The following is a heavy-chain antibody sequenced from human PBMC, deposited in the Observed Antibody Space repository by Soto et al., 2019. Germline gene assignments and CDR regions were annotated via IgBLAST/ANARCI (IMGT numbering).Heavy chain of an antibody. V-gene: IGHV1-2*02. CDR3: ARNMDYYYGPGSGNGHGF. J-gene: IGHJ6*02. CDR2: INTKFGDT. Sequence: QVQLVQSGAEVKEPGDSVRVSCEASGYTFTAYYIHWVRQAPGQGLELMGWINTKFGDTTYAQDFQGRVSMTRDMSISTVYMELSRLTSGDTAIYYCARNMDYYYGPGSGNGHGFWGQGTTVTVFS. CDR1: GYTFTAYY. D-gene: IGHD3-10*01.